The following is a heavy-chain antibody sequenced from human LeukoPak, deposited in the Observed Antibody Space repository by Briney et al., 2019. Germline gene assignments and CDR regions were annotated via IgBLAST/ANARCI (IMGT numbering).Heavy chain of an antibody. J-gene: IGHJ3*02. V-gene: IGHV4-34*01. CDR1: GGSFTGYY. Sequence: SETLSLTCAASGGSFTGYYWSWIRQPPGKGLEWIGEINHSGSTNYNPSLKSRVTISVDTSKNQFSLKLSSVTAADTAVYYCARGRSYAFDIWGQGTMVTASS. CDR3: ARGRSYAFDI. CDR2: INHSGST.